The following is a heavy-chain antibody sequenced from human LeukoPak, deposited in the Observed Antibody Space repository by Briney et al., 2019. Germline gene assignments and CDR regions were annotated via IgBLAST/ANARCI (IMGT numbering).Heavy chain of an antibody. CDR1: GVTSINAW. D-gene: IGHD6-13*01. Sequence: PGGSLRLSCAASGVTSINAWMSWVRQAPGKGLEWVGRIKSNSDGGTTDYAAPVKGRFTISRDDSKNTLYLQMNSLKTEDTALYYCTTTKAGYSSSGPIDNWGQGTLVTVSS. V-gene: IGHV3-15*01. J-gene: IGHJ4*02. CDR3: TTTKAGYSSSGPIDN. CDR2: IKSNSDGGTT.